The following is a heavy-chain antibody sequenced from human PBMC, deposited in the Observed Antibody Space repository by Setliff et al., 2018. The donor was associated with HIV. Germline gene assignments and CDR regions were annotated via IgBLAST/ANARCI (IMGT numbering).Heavy chain of an antibody. V-gene: IGHV4-61*08. CDR3: ARVEASVRGATYGLDV. J-gene: IGHJ6*02. Sequence: SETLSLTCAVSGGSISSIGYSWSWIRQAPGKGLEWIGTMYFSGNSRNSPALKSRVTISIDTSKNELSLNLTSVTAADTAVYYCARVEASVRGATYGLDVWGQGTTVTVSS. CDR1: GGSISSIGYS. CDR2: MYFSGNS. D-gene: IGHD3-10*01.